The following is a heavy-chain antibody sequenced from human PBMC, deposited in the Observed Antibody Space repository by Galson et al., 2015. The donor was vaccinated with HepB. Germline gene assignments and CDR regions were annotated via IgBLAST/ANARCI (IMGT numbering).Heavy chain of an antibody. J-gene: IGHJ4*02. CDR3: ARESGSYPAPPIFDY. CDR1: GFTFSSYA. D-gene: IGHD1-26*01. Sequence: SLRLSCAASGFTFSSYAMHWVRQAPGKGLEWVAVISYDGSNKYYADSVKGRFTISRDNSKNTLYLQMNSLRAEDTAVYYCARESGSYPAPPIFDYWGQGTLVTVSS. V-gene: IGHV3-30*04. CDR2: ISYDGSNK.